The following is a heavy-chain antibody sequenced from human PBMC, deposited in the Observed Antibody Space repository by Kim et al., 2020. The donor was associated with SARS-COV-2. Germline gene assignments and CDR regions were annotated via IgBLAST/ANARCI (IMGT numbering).Heavy chain of an antibody. Sequence: SETLSLTCTVSGGSISSSSYYWGWIRQPPGKGLEWIGSIYYSGSTYYNPSLKSRVTISVDTSKNQFSLKLSSVTAADTAVYYCAMGGSYYGAFDIWGQGTMVTVSS. J-gene: IGHJ3*02. D-gene: IGHD1-26*01. CDR1: GGSISSSSYY. CDR3: AMGGSYYGAFDI. CDR2: IYYSGST. V-gene: IGHV4-39*01.